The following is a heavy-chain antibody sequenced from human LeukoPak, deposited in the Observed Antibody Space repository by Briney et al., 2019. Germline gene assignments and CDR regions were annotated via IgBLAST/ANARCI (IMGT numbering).Heavy chain of an antibody. D-gene: IGHD4-23*01. J-gene: IGHJ4*02. CDR3: ARGGDNDYGGNYNY. CDR1: GFTFSSYS. V-gene: IGHV3-21*01. Sequence: PGGSLRLSCAASGFTFSSYSMNWVRQAPGKGLEWVSSISSSSSYIYYADSVKGRFTISRDNAKNSLYLQMNSLRAEDTAVYYCARGGDNDYGGNYNYWGQGTLVTVSS. CDR2: ISSSSSYI.